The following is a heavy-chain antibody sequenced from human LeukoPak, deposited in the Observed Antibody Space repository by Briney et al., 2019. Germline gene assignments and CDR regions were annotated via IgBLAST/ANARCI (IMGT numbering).Heavy chain of an antibody. CDR2: VSGSGDRM. J-gene: IGHJ4*02. V-gene: IGHV3-23*01. D-gene: IGHD6-13*01. CDR1: GFTSSSYA. Sequence: GGSLRLSCAASGFTSSSYALNWVRQAPGKGLEWVATVSGSGDRMYHADSVKGRFTISRDNSKNTICLQMNSLRAEDTALYYCAKAAAAPGFDFWGQGTLVTVSS. CDR3: AKAAAAPGFDF.